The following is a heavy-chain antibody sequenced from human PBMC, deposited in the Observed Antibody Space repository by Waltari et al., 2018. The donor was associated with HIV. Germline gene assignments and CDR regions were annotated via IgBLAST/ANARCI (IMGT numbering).Heavy chain of an antibody. J-gene: IGHJ2*01. Sequence: QVQMVQPGSEVKNLGASVNISCQAYGYKFSKFFVHWVRQAPRRGLEWMGMINPNSGTTSFAQQFRGRVSMTRNTATSMVHMALSGLAFEDTALYYCARAMWHFDLWGRGTLVIVSP. CDR3: ARAMWHFDL. V-gene: IGHV1-46*01. CDR1: GYKFSKFF. CDR2: INPNSGTT.